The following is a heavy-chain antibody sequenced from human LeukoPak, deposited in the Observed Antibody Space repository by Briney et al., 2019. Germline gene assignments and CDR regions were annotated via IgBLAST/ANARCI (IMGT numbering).Heavy chain of an antibody. CDR2: IIPTFGTA. Sequence: SVKVSCKASGGTFSSYAISWVRQAPGQGLEWMGGIIPTFGTANYAQKFQGRVTITADESTSTAYMELSSLRSEDTAVYYCARGEGTYYGMDVWGQGTTVTVSS. V-gene: IGHV1-69*13. D-gene: IGHD3-10*01. CDR1: GGTFSSYA. CDR3: ARGEGTYYGMDV. J-gene: IGHJ6*02.